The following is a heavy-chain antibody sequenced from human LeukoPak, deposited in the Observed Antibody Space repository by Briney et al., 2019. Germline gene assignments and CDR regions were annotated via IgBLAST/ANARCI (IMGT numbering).Heavy chain of an antibody. CDR2: ISSSGSTI. V-gene: IGHV3-11*01. D-gene: IGHD2-15*01. CDR1: GFPFNKAW. Sequence: GGSLRLSCAASGFPFNKAWMSWIRQAPGKGLEWVSYISSSGSTIYYADSVKGRFTISRDNAKNSLYLQMNSLRAEDTAVYYCARDCSGPYWDDAFDIWGQGTMVTVSS. J-gene: IGHJ3*02. CDR3: ARDCSGPYWDDAFDI.